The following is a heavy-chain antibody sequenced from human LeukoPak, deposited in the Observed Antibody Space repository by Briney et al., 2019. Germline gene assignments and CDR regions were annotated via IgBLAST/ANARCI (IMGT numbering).Heavy chain of an antibody. CDR2: ISGMGATT. V-gene: IGHV3-23*01. Sequence: GRSPRLSCAPAAFTFSSNARTWVRHAPGKGLEGVSAISGMGATTYYADSGNDRFTVSRHNSTNTLYLQINSLRHEHTAISYCAKEDACIQYNVWGQGTLVTVSS. CDR1: AFTFSSNA. D-gene: IGHD5/OR15-5a*01. J-gene: IGHJ1*01. CDR3: AKEDACIQYNV.